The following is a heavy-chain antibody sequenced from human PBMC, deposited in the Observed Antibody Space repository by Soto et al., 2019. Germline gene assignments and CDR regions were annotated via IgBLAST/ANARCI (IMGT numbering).Heavy chain of an antibody. D-gene: IGHD1-26*01. Sequence: SETPFLTCYFPGCPNRSSNWWAWVRQPPGKGLEWIGEIYHSGSTNYNPALQSRVIISVDKSKNQFSLNLSSVTAADTAVYYCARLPPIARDTSCPDYWGQGTLVTVSS. CDR2: IYHSGST. CDR1: GCPNRSSNW. V-gene: IGHV4-4*02. CDR3: ARLPPIARDTSCPDY. J-gene: IGHJ4*02.